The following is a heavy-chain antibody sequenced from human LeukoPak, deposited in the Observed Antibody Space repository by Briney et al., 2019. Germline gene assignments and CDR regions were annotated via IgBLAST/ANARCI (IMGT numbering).Heavy chain of an antibody. Sequence: SETLSLTCTVSGASISGYYWSWIRQPPGKRLEWIGYIISTGTINYNPSLKSRVTISIDTSKNQFSLKLSSVTAADTAVYYCARRRVLLWFGGNNWFDPWGQGTLVTVSS. J-gene: IGHJ5*02. D-gene: IGHD3-10*01. CDR2: IISTGTI. CDR3: ARRRVLLWFGGNNWFDP. CDR1: GASISGYY. V-gene: IGHV4-59*12.